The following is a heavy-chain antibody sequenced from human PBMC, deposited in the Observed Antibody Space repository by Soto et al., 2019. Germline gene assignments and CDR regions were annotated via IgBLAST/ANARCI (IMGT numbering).Heavy chain of an antibody. Sequence: GGSLRLSCAASGFTFSTYAMSWVRQAPGKGLEWVSGISGSGDNTYSADSVKGRFTISRDNSDNTLYLQMNSLRVEDTAFYYCAIPPPPDGTTLGWGQGTLVTVSS. CDR3: AIPPPPDGTTLG. CDR1: GFTFSTYA. V-gene: IGHV3-23*01. D-gene: IGHD1-1*01. CDR2: ISGSGDNT. J-gene: IGHJ4*02.